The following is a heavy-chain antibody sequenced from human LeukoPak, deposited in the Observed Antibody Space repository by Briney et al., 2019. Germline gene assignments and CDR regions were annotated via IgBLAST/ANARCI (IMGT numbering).Heavy chain of an antibody. V-gene: IGHV3-7*01. D-gene: IGHD5-12*01. CDR1: GFTFSSYW. CDR2: IKQDGSEK. CDR3: ARVEASGYDYGAFDY. Sequence: GGSLRLSCAASGFTFSSYWMSWVRQAPGKGLEWVANIKQDGSEKYYVDSVKGRFTISRDNAKNSLYLQMNSLRAEDTAVYYCARVEASGYDYGAFDYWGQGTLVTVSS. J-gene: IGHJ4*02.